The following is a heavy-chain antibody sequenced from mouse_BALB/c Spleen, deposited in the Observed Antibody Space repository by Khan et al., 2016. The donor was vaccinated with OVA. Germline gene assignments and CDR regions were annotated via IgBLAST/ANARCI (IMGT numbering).Heavy chain of an antibody. D-gene: IGHD1-1*01. CDR1: GFTFSTYG. V-gene: IGHV5-6*01. J-gene: IGHJ3*01. CDR2: VSTGGGYT. CDR3: ARVAYYYDSEGFAY. Sequence: EVQLVESGGDLVKPGGSLKLSCAASGFTFSTYGMSWVRQTPDKRLEWVATVSTGGGYTYYPDSVKGRFTISRDNAKNTLYLQMSSLKSEDTAMFYCARVAYYYDSEGFAYWGQGTLVTVSA.